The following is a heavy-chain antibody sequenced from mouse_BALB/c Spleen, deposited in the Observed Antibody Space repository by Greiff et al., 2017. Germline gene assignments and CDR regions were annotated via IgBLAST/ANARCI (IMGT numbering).Heavy chain of an antibody. CDR2: IYPGNGDT. D-gene: IGHD2-4*01. CDR3: AGSTMITTEFAY. J-gene: IGHJ3*01. CDR1: GYTFTSYN. V-gene: IGHV1-12*01. Sequence: QPGAELVKPGASVKMSCKASGYTFTSYNMHWVKQTPGQGLEWIGAIYPGNGDTSYNQKFKGKATLTADKSSSTAYMQLSSLTSEDSAVYYCAGSTMITTEFAYWGQGTLVTVSA.